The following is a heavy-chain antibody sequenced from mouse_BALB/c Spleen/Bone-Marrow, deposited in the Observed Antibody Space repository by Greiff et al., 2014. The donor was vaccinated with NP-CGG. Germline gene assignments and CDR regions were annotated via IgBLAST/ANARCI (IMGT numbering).Heavy chain of an antibody. CDR3: ARSGRLLRDPYLDY. D-gene: IGHD1-1*01. V-gene: IGHV1-4*01. CDR1: GYTFTSYT. CDR2: INPSSGYT. Sequence: QVQLKQSGAELTRPGASVKMSCKASGYTFTSYTMHWVKQRPGQGLEWIGYINPSSGYTNYNQKFKDKATLTADKSSSTAYMQLSSLTSEDSAVYYCARSGRLLRDPYLDYWGQGTTLTVPS. J-gene: IGHJ2*01.